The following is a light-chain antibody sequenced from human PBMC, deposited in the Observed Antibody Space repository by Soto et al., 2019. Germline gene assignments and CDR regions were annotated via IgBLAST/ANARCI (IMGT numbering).Light chain of an antibody. CDR2: EVS. CDR1: SSDVGGYSY. Sequence: QSVLTQPASVSGSPGQSITISCIGTSSDVGGYSYVSWYQQHAGKAPKLMIYEVSNRPSGVSNRFSASKSGNTASLTISGLQAEDEANYYCSSYTSTSTVIFGGGTKLTVL. CDR3: SSYTSTSTVI. J-gene: IGLJ2*01. V-gene: IGLV2-14*01.